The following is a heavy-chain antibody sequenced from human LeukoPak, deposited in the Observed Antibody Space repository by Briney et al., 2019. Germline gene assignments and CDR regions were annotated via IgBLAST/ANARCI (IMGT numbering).Heavy chain of an antibody. CDR3: AREDSSIDAFDI. CDR2: IYYSGST. CDR1: GGSISSSSYY. Sequence: SEPLSLTCTVSGGSISSSSYYWGWIRQPPGKGLEWIGSIYYSGSTYYNPSLKSRVTISVDTSKNQFSLKLSSVTAADTAVYYCAREDSSIDAFDIWGQGTMVTVSS. V-gene: IGHV4-39*07. J-gene: IGHJ3*02.